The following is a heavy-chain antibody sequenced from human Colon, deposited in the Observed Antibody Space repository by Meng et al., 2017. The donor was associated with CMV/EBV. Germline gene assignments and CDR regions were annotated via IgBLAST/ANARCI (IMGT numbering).Heavy chain of an antibody. J-gene: IGHJ5*02. D-gene: IGHD2-2*02. V-gene: IGHV4-59*11. CDR2: IFYSGGT. CDR1: GDSISSHY. Sequence: SETLSLTCTVSGDSISSHYWSWIRQPPGKGLEWIATIFYSGGTYYNPSLKSRVTISLDTSKNQFSLKLTSVTAADTAVYYCASGYCSSPSCYTGEDWFDPWGQGTLVTVSS. CDR3: ASGYCSSPSCYTGEDWFDP.